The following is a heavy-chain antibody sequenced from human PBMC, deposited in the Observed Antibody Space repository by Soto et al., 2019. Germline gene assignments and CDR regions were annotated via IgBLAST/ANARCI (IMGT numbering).Heavy chain of an antibody. J-gene: IGHJ6*02. D-gene: IGHD2-8*01. CDR2: IIPISGTT. Sequence: ASVKVSCKASGDVFRSYGINWVRQAPGQGLEWMGGIIPISGTTNYAQKFQGRVAITADESTDTVYMELSRLRSEDTAVYFCARVRCFNGLCHTADYGMDVWGQGATVTVSS. CDR3: ARVRCFNGLCHTADYGMDV. CDR1: GDVFRSYG. V-gene: IGHV1-69*13.